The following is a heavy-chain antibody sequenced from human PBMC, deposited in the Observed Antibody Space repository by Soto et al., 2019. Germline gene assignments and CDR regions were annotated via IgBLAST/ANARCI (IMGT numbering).Heavy chain of an antibody. J-gene: IGHJ4*02. CDR3: AIDPSPYDSSGYYDY. CDR1: GYTFTGYY. Sequence: QVQLVQSGAEVKKPGASVKLSCKASGYTFTGYYMHWVRQAPGQGLEWMGWINPNSGATNSAQKFQGWVTMTRDTSISTAYMELSRLKSDDTAVYYCAIDPSPYDSSGYYDYWGQGTLVTVSS. CDR2: INPNSGAT. D-gene: IGHD3-22*01. V-gene: IGHV1-2*04.